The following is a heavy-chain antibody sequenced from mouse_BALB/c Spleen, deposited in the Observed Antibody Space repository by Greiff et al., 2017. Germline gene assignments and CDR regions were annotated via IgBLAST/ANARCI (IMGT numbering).Heavy chain of an antibody. CDR1: GFSFTSYDV. D-gene: IGHD2-14*01. CDR2: RSDGGST. J-gene: IGHJ3*01. V-gene: IGHV3-2*02. Sequence: DVKLVESGPGLVKPSQSLSLTCTVSGFSFTSYDVWYFRRQSPGNIQEWMGYRSDGGSTCYNPSLKRRISITRDTSKNQFFLQLNSVTTEDTATYYCARSDYYRSDAWFAYWGQGTLVTVSA. CDR3: ARSDYYRSDAWFAY.